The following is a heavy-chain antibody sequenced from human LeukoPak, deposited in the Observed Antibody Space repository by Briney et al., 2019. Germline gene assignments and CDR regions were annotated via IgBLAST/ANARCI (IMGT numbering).Heavy chain of an antibody. Sequence: ASVKVSCKASGYTFTSYGISWVRQAPGQGLEWMGWISAYNGNTNYAQKLQGRVTMTTDTSTSTAYMELRSLRSDDTAVYYCARMYSSGWYSVYYFDYWGQGTLVTVSS. CDR2: ISAYNGNT. D-gene: IGHD6-19*01. J-gene: IGHJ4*02. CDR3: ARMYSSGWYSVYYFDY. CDR1: GYTFTSYG. V-gene: IGHV1-18*01.